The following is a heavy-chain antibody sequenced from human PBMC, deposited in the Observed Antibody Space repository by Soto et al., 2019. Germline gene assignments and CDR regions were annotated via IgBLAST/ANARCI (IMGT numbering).Heavy chain of an antibody. V-gene: IGHV3-23*01. CDR2: ISDTGTRT. Sequence: QILESGGSLVQPGGSLRLSCVAAGVTFSSAAMNWVRQAPGKGLEWVSIISDTGTRTHYADSVKGRFTISRDNSKNTLYLDMNSLRAEDTAVYYCAKSLDIHYKNWFDPWGQGTLVTVSS. CDR3: AKSLDIHYKNWFDP. CDR1: GVTFSSAA. J-gene: IGHJ5*02. D-gene: IGHD4-4*01.